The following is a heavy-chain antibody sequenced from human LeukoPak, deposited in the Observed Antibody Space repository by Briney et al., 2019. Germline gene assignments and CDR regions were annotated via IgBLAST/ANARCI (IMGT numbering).Heavy chain of an antibody. V-gene: IGHV4-59*08. Sequence: SETLSLTCTVSGGSISSYYWSWIRQPPGKGLEWIGYIYYSGSTNYNPSLKSRATISVDTSKNQFSLKLSSVTAADTAVYYCARLSYSYGSTLDYWGQGTQVTVSS. CDR3: ARLSYSYGSTLDY. CDR1: GGSISSYY. CDR2: IYYSGST. J-gene: IGHJ4*02. D-gene: IGHD5-18*01.